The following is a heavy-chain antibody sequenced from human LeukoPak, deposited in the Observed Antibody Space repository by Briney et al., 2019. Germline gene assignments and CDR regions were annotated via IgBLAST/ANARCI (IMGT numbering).Heavy chain of an antibody. CDR2: IYYSGST. J-gene: IGHJ4*02. CDR3: ASGHITIFGAPKSVDY. V-gene: IGHV4-39*01. CDR1: GGSISSSSYY. Sequence: SETLSLTCTVSGGSISSSSYYWGWIRQPPGKGLEWIGSIYYSGSTYYNPSLKSRVTISVDTSKNQFSLKLSSVTAADTAVYYCASGHITIFGAPKSVDYWGQGTLVTVSS. D-gene: IGHD3-3*01.